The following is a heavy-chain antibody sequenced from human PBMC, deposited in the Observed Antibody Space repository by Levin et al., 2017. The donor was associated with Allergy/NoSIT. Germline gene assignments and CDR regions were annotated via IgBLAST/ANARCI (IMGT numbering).Heavy chain of an antibody. CDR3: ARDRWGGWFDP. J-gene: IGHJ5*02. CDR2: IYYSGST. D-gene: IGHD4-23*01. V-gene: IGHV4-31*03. Sequence: SETLSLTCTVSGGSISSGGYYWSWIRQHPGKGLEWIGYIYYSGSTYYNPSLKSRVTISVDTSKNQFSLKLSSVTAADTAVYYCARDRWGGWFDPWGQGTLVTVSS. CDR1: GGSISSGGYY.